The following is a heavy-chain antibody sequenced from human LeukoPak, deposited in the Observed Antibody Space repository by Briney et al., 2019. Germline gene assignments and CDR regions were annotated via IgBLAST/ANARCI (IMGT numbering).Heavy chain of an antibody. CDR1: GYTFTGYY. D-gene: IGHD2-2*01. CDR2: INPNSGGT. CDR3: ARMPAGSSTTNDY. Sequence: EASVKVSCKASGYTFTGYYMHWARQAPGQGLEWMGRINPNSGGTNYAQKFQGRVTMTRDTSISTAYMELSRLRSDDTAVYYCARMPAGSSTTNDYWGQGTLVTVSS. J-gene: IGHJ4*02. V-gene: IGHV1-2*06.